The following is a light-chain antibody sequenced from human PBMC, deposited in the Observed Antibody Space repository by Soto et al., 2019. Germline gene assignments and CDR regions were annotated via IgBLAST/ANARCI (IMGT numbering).Light chain of an antibody. CDR1: NSNIGSHT. CDR3: AAWDGSLQSWV. J-gene: IGLJ3*02. Sequence: QSVLTQPPSASGTPGQRATISCSGSNSNIGSHTVNWYQQLPGTAPKLLIYTNNQRPSGVPDRFSDSKSGTSASLAISGLQSEDEADYYCAAWDGSLQSWVFGGGTKLTVL. CDR2: TNN. V-gene: IGLV1-44*01.